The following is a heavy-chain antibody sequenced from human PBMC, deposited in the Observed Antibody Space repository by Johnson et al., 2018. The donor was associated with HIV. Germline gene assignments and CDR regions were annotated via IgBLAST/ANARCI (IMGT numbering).Heavy chain of an antibody. CDR1: GFTFSNYA. V-gene: IGHV3-30-3*01. J-gene: IGHJ3*02. CDR3: ARVSKYYDSIRGAFDI. CDR2: ISYDGSNK. Sequence: QVQLVESGGGVVQPGRSLRLSCPASGFTFSNYAMHWVRQAPGKGLEWVAVISYDGSNKYYADSVKGRFTLSRDNSKNTLYLQMNSLRAEDTAVYYCARVSKYYDSIRGAFDIWGQGTMVTVSS. D-gene: IGHD3-22*01.